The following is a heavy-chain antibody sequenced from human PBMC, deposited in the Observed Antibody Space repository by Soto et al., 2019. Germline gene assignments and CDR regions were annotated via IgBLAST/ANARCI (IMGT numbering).Heavy chain of an antibody. V-gene: IGHV3-48*01. CDR1: GFTFSSYS. Sequence: GGSLRLSCASSGFTFSSYSMSLVRQAPGKGLEWVSYISSSSSTIFYADSVKGRFTISRDNAKNSLYLQMNSLRAEDSAVYYCARGTTLSSGWCDFDYWGQGTLVTVSS. D-gene: IGHD6-19*01. CDR3: ARGTTLSSGWCDFDY. CDR2: ISSSSSTI. J-gene: IGHJ4*02.